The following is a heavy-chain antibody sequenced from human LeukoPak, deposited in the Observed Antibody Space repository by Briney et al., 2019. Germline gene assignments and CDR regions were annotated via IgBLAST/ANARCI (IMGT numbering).Heavy chain of an antibody. CDR1: GFTFRTYW. J-gene: IGHJ4*02. V-gene: IGHV3-7*01. Sequence: GGSLRLSCAASGFTFRTYWMIWIRQTPGKGLEWVANIKPDGSEKYYVDSVKGRFTISRDNSNSSLYLHMNSLRADDTAVYYCARERLGGWTHWSHENDYWGQGTLVSVSS. CDR3: ARERLGGWTHWSHENDY. CDR2: IKPDGSEK. D-gene: IGHD6-19*01.